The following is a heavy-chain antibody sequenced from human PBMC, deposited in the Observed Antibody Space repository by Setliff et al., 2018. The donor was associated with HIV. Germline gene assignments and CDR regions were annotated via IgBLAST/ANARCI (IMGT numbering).Heavy chain of an antibody. V-gene: IGHV4-61*08. D-gene: IGHD2-8*01. Sequence: ETLSLTCNVSAASVGTGAYYWSWIRQSPGKGLEWLGYLDYSGSIDYNPSLKTRVSISIDMSKNKFSLKMSSVTAAATAVYFCARGLRTSLVFFDSWGQGILVTVSS. CDR1: AASVGTGAYY. J-gene: IGHJ4*02. CDR3: ARGLRTSLVFFDS. CDR2: LDYSGSI.